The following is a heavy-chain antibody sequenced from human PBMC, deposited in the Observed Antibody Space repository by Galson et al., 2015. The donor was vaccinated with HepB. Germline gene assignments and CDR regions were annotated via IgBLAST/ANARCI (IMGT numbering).Heavy chain of an antibody. J-gene: IGHJ4*02. V-gene: IGHV3-7*03. CDR3: TSTSMASPGHH. CDR1: GFTFSNFW. D-gene: IGHD6-13*01. Sequence: SLRLSCAASGFTFSNFWMSWVRQAPRKGLEWIGNIKPDGTEKYYADSMKGRFTIYRDNARNSVYLQIYNVRADDTAVYYCTSTSMASPGHHWGQGTLVTVSS. CDR2: IKPDGTEK.